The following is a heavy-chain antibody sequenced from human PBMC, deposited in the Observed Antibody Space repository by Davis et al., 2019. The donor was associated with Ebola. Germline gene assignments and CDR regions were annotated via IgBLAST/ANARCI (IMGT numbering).Heavy chain of an antibody. V-gene: IGHV3-33*01. Sequence: GESLKISCAASGFNFRSYGMHWVRQALDKGLEWVAVIWYDGSRKYYGDSVKGRFTISRDNSNNLLYLQMNSLRAEDTAVYYCAIPDCSGANCYSVYIKNWGQGTLVTVSS. D-gene: IGHD2-15*01. CDR3: AIPDCSGANCYSVYIKN. CDR1: GFNFRSYG. CDR2: IWYDGSRK. J-gene: IGHJ4*02.